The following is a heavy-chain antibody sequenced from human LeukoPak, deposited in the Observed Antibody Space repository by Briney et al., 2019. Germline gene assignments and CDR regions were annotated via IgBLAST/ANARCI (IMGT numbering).Heavy chain of an antibody. D-gene: IGHD1-26*01. J-gene: IGHJ4*02. Sequence: GGSLRLSCAASGFTVSSNYMSWVRQAPGKGLEWVSVIYSGGSTYYADSVKGRFTVSRDSSKNTLYLQMNSLRAEDTAVYYCAKDGRVRNGVELDSWGQGTLVTVSS. CDR3: AKDGRVRNGVELDS. CDR1: GFTVSSNY. V-gene: IGHV3-53*01. CDR2: IYSGGST.